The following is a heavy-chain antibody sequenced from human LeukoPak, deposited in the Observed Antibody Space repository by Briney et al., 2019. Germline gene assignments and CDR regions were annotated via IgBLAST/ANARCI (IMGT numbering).Heavy chain of an antibody. CDR2: INPNSGGT. CDR3: ARDCGSSGWYDYYYMDV. D-gene: IGHD6-19*01. Sequence: ASVKVSCKASGYTFMSYGIHWLRQAPGQGLEWMGWINPNSGGTNYAQKFQGRVTMTRDTSISTAYMELSRLRSDDTAVYYCARDCGSSGWYDYYYMDVWGKGTTVTVSS. V-gene: IGHV1-2*02. J-gene: IGHJ6*03. CDR1: GYTFMSYG.